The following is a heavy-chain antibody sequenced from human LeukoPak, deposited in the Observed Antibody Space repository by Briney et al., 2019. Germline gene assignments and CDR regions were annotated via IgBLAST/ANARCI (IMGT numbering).Heavy chain of an antibody. CDR3: ARGGANYSDISAYGYFDL. D-gene: IGHD3-22*01. Sequence: GGSLRLSCAASGFTFSRYDVHWVRQVTGKGLEWVSAIDTTGGTYYPGSVKGRFTISRENAKNSLYPQMNSLRAGDTAVYYCARGGANYSDISAYGYFDLWGRGTLVTVSS. CDR2: IDTTGGT. J-gene: IGHJ2*01. CDR1: GFTFSRYD. V-gene: IGHV3-13*04.